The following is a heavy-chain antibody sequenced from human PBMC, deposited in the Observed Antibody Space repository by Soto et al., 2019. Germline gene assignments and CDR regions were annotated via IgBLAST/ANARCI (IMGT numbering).Heavy chain of an antibody. CDR1: GFALGDHY. J-gene: IGHJ4*02. CDR3: TRQPDYDILTGPKHFDY. CDR2: IRDKAQGFST. Sequence: GGSLRLSCVASGFALGDHYMDWGRQAPWKGLEWVGLIRDKAQGFSTIYAASVRGRFTISRDDSKNTAYLQMNSLKTEDTAVYYCTRQPDYDILTGPKHFDYWGQGTLVTVSS. V-gene: IGHV3-72*01. D-gene: IGHD3-9*01.